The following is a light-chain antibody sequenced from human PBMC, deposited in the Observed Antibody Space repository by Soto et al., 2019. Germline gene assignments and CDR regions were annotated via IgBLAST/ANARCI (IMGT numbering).Light chain of an antibody. Sequence: QSVLTQPASVSGSPGQSITISCTGTSSDVGAYNYVSWYQHHPGKVPKLLIYEVTNRPSGVSDRFSGSKSGNTASLTISGRQAEDEADYYCSSNRDRSTLFVLGTGTKVTVL. CDR2: EVT. J-gene: IGLJ1*01. CDR3: SSNRDRSTLFV. V-gene: IGLV2-14*01. CDR1: SSDVGAYNY.